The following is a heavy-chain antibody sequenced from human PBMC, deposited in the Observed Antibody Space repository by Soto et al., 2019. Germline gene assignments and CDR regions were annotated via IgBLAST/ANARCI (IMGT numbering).Heavy chain of an antibody. J-gene: IGHJ4*02. Sequence: QLQLQESGPGLVKPSETLSLTCTVSGGSISSSSYYWGWIRQPPGKGLEWIGSSYYSGSTYYNPSLKSRVTISVDTSKNQFSLKLRSVTAADTAVYYCARGSTVTTRGYYFDYWGQGTLVTVSS. V-gene: IGHV4-39*01. CDR1: GGSISSSSYY. CDR2: SYYSGST. CDR3: ARGSTVTTRGYYFDY. D-gene: IGHD4-17*01.